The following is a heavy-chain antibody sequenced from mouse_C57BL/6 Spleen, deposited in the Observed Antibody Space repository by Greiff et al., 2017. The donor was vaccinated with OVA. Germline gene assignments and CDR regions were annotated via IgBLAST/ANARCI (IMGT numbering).Heavy chain of an antibody. CDR1: GYSFTGYY. D-gene: IGHD4-1*01. Sequence: EVQLQQSGPELVKPGASVKISCKASGYSFTGYYMNWVKQSPEKSLEWIGEINPSTGGTTYNQKFKAKATLTVDKSSSTAYMQLSSLTSEDSAVYYCARWGELVDYWGQGTTLTVSS. V-gene: IGHV1-42*01. CDR2: INPSTGGT. CDR3: ARWGELVDY. J-gene: IGHJ2*01.